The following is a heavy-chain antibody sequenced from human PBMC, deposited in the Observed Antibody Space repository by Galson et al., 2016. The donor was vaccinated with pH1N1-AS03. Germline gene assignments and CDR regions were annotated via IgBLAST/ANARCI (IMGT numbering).Heavy chain of an antibody. CDR1: GYTFNLYG. V-gene: IGHV1-18*01. J-gene: IGHJ4*02. CDR3: SRDRHPTGTLAY. D-gene: IGHD1-1*01. CDR2: ISAYSGDT. Sequence: SVKVSCKASGYTFNLYGTSWVRQAPGQGLEWLGWISAYSGDTHYAQNFQGRVSMTTDTSTSTAYLELRSLGSDDTAVYFRSRDRHPTGTLAYGGQGTPVIVSS.